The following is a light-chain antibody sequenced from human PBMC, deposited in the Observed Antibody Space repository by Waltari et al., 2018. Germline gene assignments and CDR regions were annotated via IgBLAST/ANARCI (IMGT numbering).Light chain of an antibody. V-gene: IGLV2-18*02. J-gene: IGLJ1*01. CDR2: EVN. Sequence: QSALTQPPSVSGSPGQSVTISCSGTGSDIGSYNRVSWYQQSPCTAPRLMIYEVNSRPSGVPDLFSGSKSGNTASLTISGLQAEDEADYCSSYTTCTTQVFGTGTKVTVL. CDR3: SSYTTCTTQV. CDR1: GSDIGSYNR.